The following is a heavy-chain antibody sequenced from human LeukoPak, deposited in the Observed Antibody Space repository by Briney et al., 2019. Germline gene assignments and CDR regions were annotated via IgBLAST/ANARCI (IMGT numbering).Heavy chain of an antibody. J-gene: IGHJ6*03. CDR2: ISSSSSYI. Sequence: GGSLRLSCAASGFTFSSYSMNWVRQAPGKGLEWVSSISSSSSYIYYADSVKGRFTISRDNAKNSLYLQMNSLRAEDTAVYYCARDLSYSSEYDYYYYYMDVWGKGTTVTVSS. D-gene: IGHD6-19*01. V-gene: IGHV3-21*01. CDR1: GFTFSSYS. CDR3: ARDLSYSSEYDYYYYYMDV.